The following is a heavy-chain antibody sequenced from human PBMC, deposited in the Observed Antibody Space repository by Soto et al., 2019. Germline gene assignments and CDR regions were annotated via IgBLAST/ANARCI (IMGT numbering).Heavy chain of an antibody. D-gene: IGHD6-19*01. Sequence: XTXXXSXPTLXXXTXTLTLTCTFSGFSLSTTGMGVGWIRQPPGKALEWLALFYWDDDKHYSPSLKSRLTITKDTSKNQVVLTMTNMDPVDTATYYCAHRRGSGDFDYWGQGTLVTVSS. CDR2: FYWDDDK. CDR1: GFSLSTTGMG. CDR3: AHRRGSGDFDY. V-gene: IGHV2-5*02. J-gene: IGHJ4*02.